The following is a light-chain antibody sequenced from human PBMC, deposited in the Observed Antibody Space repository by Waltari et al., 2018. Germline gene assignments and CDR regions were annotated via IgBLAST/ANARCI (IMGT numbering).Light chain of an antibody. Sequence: NFMLTQPHSVSESPGRTVTISCPRSSGSLASTFVHGYQQRPGSAPTTVIYEDDQRPSGVPDRFSGSIDSSSNSASLTISGLKTEDEADYYCQSYHAGNPWVFGGGTRLTVV. CDR3: QSYHAGNPWV. CDR1: SGSLASTF. CDR2: EDD. J-gene: IGLJ3*02. V-gene: IGLV6-57*03.